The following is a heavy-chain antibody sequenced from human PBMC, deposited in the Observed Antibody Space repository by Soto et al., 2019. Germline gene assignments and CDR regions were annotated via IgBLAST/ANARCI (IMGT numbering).Heavy chain of an antibody. V-gene: IGHV1-3*01. J-gene: IGHJ4*02. Sequence: QVQLVQSGAEVKKPGASVKVSCKASGYTFTSYAMHWVRQAPGQRLEWMGWINAGNGNTKYSQKFQGRVTITKDTSASTAYMELSSLRSEDTAVYYCARRAYYDFWSGFDYWGQGTLVTVSS. CDR2: INAGNGNT. CDR1: GYTFTSYA. CDR3: ARRAYYDFWSGFDY. D-gene: IGHD3-3*01.